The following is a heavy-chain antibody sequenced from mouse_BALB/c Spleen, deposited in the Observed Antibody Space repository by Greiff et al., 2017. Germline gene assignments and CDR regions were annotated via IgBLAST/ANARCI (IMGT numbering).Heavy chain of an antibody. CDR2: ISSGSSTI. J-gene: IGHJ2*01. D-gene: IGHD2-4*01. Sequence: EVQGVESGGGLVQPGGSRKLSCAASGFTFSSFGMHWVRQAPEKGLVWVAYISSGSSTIYYADTVKGRFTISRDNPKNTLFLQMTSLRSEDTAMYYCAREQDYDGPLGYWGQGTTLTVSS. V-gene: IGHV5-17*02. CDR3: AREQDYDGPLGY. CDR1: GFTFSSFG.